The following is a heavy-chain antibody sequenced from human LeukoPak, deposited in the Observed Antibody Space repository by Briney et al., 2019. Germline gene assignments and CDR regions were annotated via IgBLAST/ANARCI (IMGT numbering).Heavy chain of an antibody. CDR1: GYTFTSYY. Sequence: ASVKVSCKASGYTFTSYYMHWVRQAPGQGLEWMGIINPSGGSTSYAQKFQGRVTMTRDTSTSTVYMELSSLRSEDTAVYYCARARRLPGDCPNGVCYWFDPWGQGTLVTVSS. J-gene: IGHJ5*02. CDR3: ARARRLPGDCPNGVCYWFDP. CDR2: INPSGGST. D-gene: IGHD2-8*01. V-gene: IGHV1-46*01.